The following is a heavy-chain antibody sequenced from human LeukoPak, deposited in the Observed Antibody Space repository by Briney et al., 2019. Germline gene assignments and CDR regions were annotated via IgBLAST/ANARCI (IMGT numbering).Heavy chain of an antibody. CDR3: ARDISPDIPDGMDV. Sequence: PGRSLRHSCAASGFTFSSYGMHWVRQAPGKGLEWVAVIWYDGSNKYYADSVKGRFTISRDNSKNTLYLQMNSLRAEDTAVYYCARDISPDIPDGMDVWGKGTTVTVSS. J-gene: IGHJ6*04. D-gene: IGHD3-9*01. CDR1: GFTFSSYG. CDR2: IWYDGSNK. V-gene: IGHV3-33*01.